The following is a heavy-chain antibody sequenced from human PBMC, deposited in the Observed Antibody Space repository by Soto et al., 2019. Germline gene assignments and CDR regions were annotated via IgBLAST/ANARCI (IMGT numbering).Heavy chain of an antibody. CDR2: IFYSGST. Sequence: QVQLQESGPGLVKPSQTLSLTCTVSGGSISSGDYYWSWIRQPPGKGLEWIGYIFYSGSTYYNPSLKSRVTLSLDSXKNQFSLKLSSVTAADTGVYYCARYGGYEGLRFDPWGQGTLVTVSS. CDR1: GGSISSGDYY. D-gene: IGHD5-12*01. CDR3: ARYGGYEGLRFDP. V-gene: IGHV4-30-4*01. J-gene: IGHJ5*02.